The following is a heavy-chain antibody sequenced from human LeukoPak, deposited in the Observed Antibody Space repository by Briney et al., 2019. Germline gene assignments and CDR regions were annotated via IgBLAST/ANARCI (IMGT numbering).Heavy chain of an antibody. Sequence: GGSLRLSCAASGLTFNDYAISWVRQAPGKRLDWVSAICGSGSIKYDAGSVKGRFPITRDNPMNILYLRMNSLRADDTAVYFCVKEDPVPVFDYWGQGALVTVSS. CDR1: GLTFNDYA. J-gene: IGHJ4*02. CDR2: ICGSGSIK. D-gene: IGHD1-1*01. V-gene: IGHV3-23*01. CDR3: VKEDPVPVFDY.